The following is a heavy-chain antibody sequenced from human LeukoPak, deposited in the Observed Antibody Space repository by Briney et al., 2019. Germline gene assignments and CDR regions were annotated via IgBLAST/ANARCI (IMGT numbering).Heavy chain of an antibody. CDR3: ARVGRLWFGESIDY. CDR1: GYSIISGYY. J-gene: IGHJ4*02. D-gene: IGHD3-10*01. V-gene: IGHV4-38-2*02. CDR2: IYHSGST. Sequence: SETLSPTCTVSGYSIISGYYWGWIRQPPGKGLEWIGSIYHSGSTYYNPSLKSRVTISVDTSKNQFSLKLSSVTAADTAVYYCARVGRLWFGESIDYWGQGTLVTVSS.